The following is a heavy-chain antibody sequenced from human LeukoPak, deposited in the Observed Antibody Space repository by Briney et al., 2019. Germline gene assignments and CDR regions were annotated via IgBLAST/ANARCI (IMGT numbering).Heavy chain of an antibody. D-gene: IGHD5-12*01. CDR2: VYYTGST. V-gene: IGHV4-59*08. CDR3: ASHGSSGHDPLT. CDR1: GDSIRSYY. Sequence: SETLSLTCTVSGDSIRSYYWNWIRRPPGKGLEWIGYVYYTGSTSYNPSLKSRVTISLDTSKSQFSLRLTSVTAADTAVYYCASHGSSGHDPLTWGQGTLVTVSS. J-gene: IGHJ4*01.